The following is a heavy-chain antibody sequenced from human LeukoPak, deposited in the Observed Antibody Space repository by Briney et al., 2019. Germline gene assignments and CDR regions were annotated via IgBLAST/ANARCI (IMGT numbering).Heavy chain of an antibody. J-gene: IGHJ5*02. CDR1: GGSFSGYY. CDR3: ARLTVLLWFGEFVWFDP. Sequence: SETLSLTCAVYGGSFSGYYWSWIRQPPGKGLEWIGEINHSGSTNYNPSLKSRVTISVDTSKNQFSLKLSSVTAADTAVYYCARLTVLLWFGEFVWFDPWGQGTLVTVSS. CDR2: INHSGST. V-gene: IGHV4-34*01. D-gene: IGHD3-10*01.